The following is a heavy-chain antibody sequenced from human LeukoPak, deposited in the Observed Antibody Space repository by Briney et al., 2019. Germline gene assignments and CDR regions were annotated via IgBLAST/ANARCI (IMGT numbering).Heavy chain of an antibody. V-gene: IGHV1-18*01. J-gene: IGHJ5*02. CDR2: ISAYNGNT. CDR1: GYTFTSYG. Sequence: GASVKVSCKASGYTFTSYGISWVRQAPGQGLEWMGWISAYNGNTNYAQKLQGRVTMTTDTSTSTAYMELRSLRPDDTAVYYCARTFYIVVVPAARNWFDPWGQGTLVTVSS. D-gene: IGHD2-2*01. CDR3: ARTFYIVVVPAARNWFDP.